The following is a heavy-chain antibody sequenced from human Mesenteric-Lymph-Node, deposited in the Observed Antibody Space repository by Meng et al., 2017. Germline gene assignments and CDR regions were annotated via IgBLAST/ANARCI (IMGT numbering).Heavy chain of an antibody. D-gene: IGHD1-14*01. CDR1: GGSISSSSYY. CDR3: ARHHHSPTFDY. CDR2: VVYSGTT. V-gene: IGHV4-39*01. J-gene: IGHJ4*02. Sequence: QVQLQQWGDGLLQPSGSLPLTGAFYGGSISSSSYYWAWIRQPPGEGLEWIGSVVYSGTTYYTSSLKSRVSISVDTSKNQFSLKLSSVTAADTAVYYCARHHHSPTFDYWGQGTLVTVS.